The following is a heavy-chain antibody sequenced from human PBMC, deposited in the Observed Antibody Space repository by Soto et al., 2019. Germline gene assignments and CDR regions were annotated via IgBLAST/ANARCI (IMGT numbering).Heavy chain of an antibody. CDR3: ARGRITMVRGVMVRPRPEPNWF. V-gene: IGHV4-34*01. J-gene: IGHJ5*01. CDR2: INHSGST. D-gene: IGHD3-10*01. CDR1: GGSFSGYY. Sequence: PSETLSLTCAVYGGSFSGYYWSWIRQPPGKGLEWIGEINHSGSTNYNPSLKSRVTISVDTSKNQFSLKLSSVTAADTAVYYCARGRITMVRGVMVRPRPEPNWF.